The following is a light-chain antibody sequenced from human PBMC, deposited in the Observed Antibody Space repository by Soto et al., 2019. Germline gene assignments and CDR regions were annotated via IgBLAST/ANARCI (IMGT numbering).Light chain of an antibody. CDR2: GAS. Sequence: EMVLTQSPGTLSLSTGERATLSCRARQSVSSSYLAWYQQKPGQAPRLLIYGASSRATGIPDRFSGSGSGTDFTLTISRLEPEDFAVYYCQQYSSSPWTFGQGTKVEIK. CDR3: QQYSSSPWT. J-gene: IGKJ1*01. CDR1: QSVSSSY. V-gene: IGKV3-20*01.